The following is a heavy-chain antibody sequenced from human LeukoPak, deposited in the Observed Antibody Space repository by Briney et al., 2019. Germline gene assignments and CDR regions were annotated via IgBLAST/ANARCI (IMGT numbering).Heavy chain of an antibody. D-gene: IGHD3-22*01. V-gene: IGHV3-64*04. Sequence: QPGGSLRLSCSASGFTFRVYSMHWVRQAPGKGLESVSAIKNNGGRTYYADSVRGRFTVSRDNAKNSLYLQMNSLRAEDTAVYYCARVNPTNSGFYTYWGQGTLVTVSS. CDR2: IKNNGGRT. CDR3: ARVNPTNSGFYTY. J-gene: IGHJ1*01. CDR1: GFTFRVYS.